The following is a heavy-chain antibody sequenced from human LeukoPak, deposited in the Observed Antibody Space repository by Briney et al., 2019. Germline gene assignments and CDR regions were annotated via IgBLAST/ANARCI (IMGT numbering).Heavy chain of an antibody. CDR1: GGSISGYY. V-gene: IGHV4-59*01. CDR3: ARRIVGASFDY. Sequence: SETLSLTCTVSGGSISGYYWSWIRQPPGKGLEWIGYLHYSGSTNYNPSLKSRVTISVDTSKNQFSLKLSSVTAADTAVYYCARRIVGASFDYWGQGTLVTVSS. D-gene: IGHD1-26*01. CDR2: LHYSGST. J-gene: IGHJ4*02.